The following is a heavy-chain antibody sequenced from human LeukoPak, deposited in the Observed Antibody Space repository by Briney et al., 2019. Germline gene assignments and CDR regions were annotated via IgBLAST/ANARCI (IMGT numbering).Heavy chain of an antibody. CDR3: AGYYDSSGYTSLAFDI. V-gene: IGHV3-7*01. CDR2: IKQDGSEK. D-gene: IGHD3-22*01. J-gene: IGHJ3*02. CDR1: GFTFSSYW. Sequence: PGGSLRLSCAASGFTFSSYWMSWVRQAPGKGLEWVANIKQDGSEKYYVDSVKGRFTISRDNAKNSLYLQMNSLRAEDTAVYYCAGYYDSSGYTSLAFDIWGQGTMVTVSS.